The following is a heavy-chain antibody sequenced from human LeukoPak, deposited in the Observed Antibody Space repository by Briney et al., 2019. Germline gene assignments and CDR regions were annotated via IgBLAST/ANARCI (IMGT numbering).Heavy chain of an antibody. J-gene: IGHJ4*02. Sequence: SETLSCTCTVSVSSITSYYWSWIRQPPGNGLECIGYIYYIENINYSASLKSRVTISVDTSSNQLPLKLSSVTAADTADYYCARAGSSWAFDYWGQGTLVSVSS. V-gene: IGHV4-59*01. D-gene: IGHD6-13*01. CDR2: IYYIENI. CDR3: ARAGSSWAFDY. CDR1: VSSITSYY.